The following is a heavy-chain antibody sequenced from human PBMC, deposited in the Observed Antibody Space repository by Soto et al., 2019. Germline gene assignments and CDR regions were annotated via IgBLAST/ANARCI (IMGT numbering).Heavy chain of an antibody. CDR1: GGSISSSSYY. Sequence: NPSETLSLTCTVSGGSISSSSYYWGWIRQPPGKGLEWIGSIYYSGSTYYNPSLKSRVTISVDTSKNQFSLKLSSVTAADTAVYYCARGGYDILTGYFDYWGQGTLVTVSS. CDR2: IYYSGST. D-gene: IGHD3-9*01. J-gene: IGHJ4*02. CDR3: ARGGYDILTGYFDY. V-gene: IGHV4-39*01.